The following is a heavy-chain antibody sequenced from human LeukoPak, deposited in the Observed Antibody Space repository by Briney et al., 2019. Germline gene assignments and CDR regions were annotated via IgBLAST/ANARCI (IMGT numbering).Heavy chain of an antibody. V-gene: IGHV4-59*12. Sequence: SETLSLTCTVSGGSISSYYWSWIRQPPGKGLEWIGYIYYSGSTNYNPSLKSRVTISVDTSKNQFSLKLSSVTAADTAVYYCARGRAVMSWGQGTLVTVSS. CDR1: GGSISSYY. CDR3: ARGRAVMS. CDR2: IYYSGST. J-gene: IGHJ4*02. D-gene: IGHD3-16*01.